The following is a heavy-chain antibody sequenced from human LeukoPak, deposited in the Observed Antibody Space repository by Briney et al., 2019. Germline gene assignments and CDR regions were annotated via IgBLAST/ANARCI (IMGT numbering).Heavy chain of an antibody. CDR3: AKLGGHPLHNYYVGV. J-gene: IGHJ6*03. D-gene: IGHD3-16*01. Sequence: RGSLRLSCAASGFTFSSYAMSWVRQAPGKGLEWVSGILDSGYSTYYANSVKGRFTISRDNSNNTLYLQMNSLRAEDTAVYYCAKLGGHPLHNYYVGVWGKGTTVAVSS. CDR1: GFTFSSYA. CDR2: ILDSGYST. V-gene: IGHV3-23*01.